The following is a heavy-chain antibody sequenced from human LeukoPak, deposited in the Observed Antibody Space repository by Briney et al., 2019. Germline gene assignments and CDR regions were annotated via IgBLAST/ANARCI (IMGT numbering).Heavy chain of an antibody. J-gene: IGHJ3*01. V-gene: IGHV4-34*01. D-gene: IGHD2-21*02. CDR3: TRFSRFTWGDWGDAFDV. CDR1: GGSCCGYF. Sequence: SSETLSLISTVYGGSCCGYFWSWIRLAPGQGLKWIGEIDNGGITNSNPSLMSRVIVSMETSKKALTLVIRPMTAADTLVYYCTRFSRFTWGDWGDAFDVWSQG. CDR2: IDNGGIT.